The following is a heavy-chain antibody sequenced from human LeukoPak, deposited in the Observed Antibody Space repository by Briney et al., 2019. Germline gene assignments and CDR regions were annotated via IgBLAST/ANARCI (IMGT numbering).Heavy chain of an antibody. CDR1: GFTFSSYA. Sequence: PGGSLRLSCAASGFTFSSYAMSWVRQAPGKGLEWVSAISGSGGSTYYADSVKGRFTISRDNSKNTLYLQMNSLRAEDTAVYYCTTAWIAARPGGSLWGQGTLVTVSS. V-gene: IGHV3-23*01. CDR2: ISGSGGST. CDR3: TTAWIAARPGGSL. D-gene: IGHD6-6*01. J-gene: IGHJ4*02.